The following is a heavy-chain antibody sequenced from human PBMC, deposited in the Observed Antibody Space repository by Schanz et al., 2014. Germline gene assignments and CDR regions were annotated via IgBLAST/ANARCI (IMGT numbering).Heavy chain of an antibody. J-gene: IGHJ4*02. CDR1: GFTFSDYW. Sequence: EVQLVESGGCLVQPGGSLRLSCTASGFTFSDYWMIWVRQAPGKGPEWVANIKHDGSVKDYVDSVKGRFTMSRDNAKNSVFLQMNSLRAEDTAVYYCVRDSFFAFDYWGQGTLVTVSS. CDR3: VRDSFFAFDY. CDR2: IKHDGSVK. V-gene: IGHV3-7*01. D-gene: IGHD3-3*01.